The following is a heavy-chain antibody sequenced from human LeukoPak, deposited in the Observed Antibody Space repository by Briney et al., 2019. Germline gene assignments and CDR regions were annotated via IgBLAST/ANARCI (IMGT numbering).Heavy chain of an antibody. J-gene: IGHJ4*02. D-gene: IGHD2-15*01. CDR1: GDSISSSSYY. V-gene: IGHV4-39*07. Sequence: SETLSLTCTVSGDSISSSSYYWAWIRQPPGKGLEWIGHVYYSGNTYYNSSLKSRVTISVDTSKNQFSLKLSSVTAADTAVYYCARGIRIYCSGGSCYAYYFDYWGQGTLVTVSS. CDR2: VYYSGNT. CDR3: ARGIRIYCSGGSCYAYYFDY.